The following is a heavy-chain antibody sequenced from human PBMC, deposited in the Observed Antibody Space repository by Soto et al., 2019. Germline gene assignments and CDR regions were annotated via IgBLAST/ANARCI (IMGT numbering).Heavy chain of an antibody. V-gene: IGHV1-69*12. D-gene: IGHD2-21*02. J-gene: IGHJ2*01. CDR2: IIPIFGTA. Sequence: QVQLVQSGAEVKKPGSSVKVSCTASGGTFSSYAISWVRQAPGQGLEWMGGIIPIFGTANYAQKFQGRVTITADESTSTADMELSSLRSEDTAVYYCASGKVVTPPSYWYFDLWGRGTLVTVSS. CDR3: ASGKVVTPPSYWYFDL. CDR1: GGTFSSYA.